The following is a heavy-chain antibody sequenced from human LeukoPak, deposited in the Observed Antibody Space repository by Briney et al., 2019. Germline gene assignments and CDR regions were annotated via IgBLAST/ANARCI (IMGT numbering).Heavy chain of an antibody. CDR1: GFTFSSYA. CDR2: ISYDGSNK. J-gene: IGHJ3*02. V-gene: IGHV3-30-3*01. D-gene: IGHD2-21*02. Sequence: GGSLRLSCAASGFTFSSYAMHWVRQAPGKGLEWVAVISYDGSNKYYADSVKGRFTISRDNSKNTLYLQVNSLRAEDTAVYYCARSVVTYHDAFDIWGQGTMVTVSS. CDR3: ARSVVTYHDAFDI.